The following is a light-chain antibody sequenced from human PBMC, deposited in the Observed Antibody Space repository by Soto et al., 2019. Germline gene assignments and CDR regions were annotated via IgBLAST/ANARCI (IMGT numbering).Light chain of an antibody. Sequence: DIQMTQSPSTLSASVGDRVTITCRASQSINTWLAWYQQKPGKAPNLLIHKASSLESGVPSRFSGSGSGTEFTLTISSLQPDDFATYYCQHYNPYSRTFGQGTKVEIK. CDR2: KAS. CDR3: QHYNPYSRT. J-gene: IGKJ1*01. V-gene: IGKV1-5*03. CDR1: QSINTW.